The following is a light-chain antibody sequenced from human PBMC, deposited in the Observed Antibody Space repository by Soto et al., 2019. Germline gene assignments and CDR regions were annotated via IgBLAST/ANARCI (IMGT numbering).Light chain of an antibody. V-gene: IGKV3-11*01. CDR1: QSVGSF. CDR2: DAS. J-gene: IGKJ3*01. Sequence: EIVLTQSPATLSLSPGERATLSCTASQSVGSFLAWYQQKSDQTPRLLIYDASNRPPGIPARFSGSGSGTDFTLTISSLEPEDFAVYYCQHRGNWLGTFGPGTKVDIK. CDR3: QHRGNWLGT.